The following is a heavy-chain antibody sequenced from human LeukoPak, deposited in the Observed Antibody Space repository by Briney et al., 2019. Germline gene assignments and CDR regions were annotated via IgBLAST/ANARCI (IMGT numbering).Heavy chain of an antibody. CDR2: ISGSGGST. Sequence: GGSLRLSCAASGFTFGSYAMSWVRQAPGKGLEWVSAISGSGGSTYYADSVKGRFTISRDNSKNTLYLQMNSLRAEDTAVYYCAKGSRAADYFDYWGQGTLVTVSS. D-gene: IGHD6-13*01. CDR1: GFTFGSYA. V-gene: IGHV3-23*01. J-gene: IGHJ4*02. CDR3: AKGSRAADYFDY.